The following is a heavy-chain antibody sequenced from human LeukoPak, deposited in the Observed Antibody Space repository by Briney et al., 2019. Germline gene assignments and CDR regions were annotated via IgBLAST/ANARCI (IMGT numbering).Heavy chain of an antibody. CDR2: ISGSGDST. CDR1: GFTFSSYA. V-gene: IGHV3-23*01. D-gene: IGHD3-3*01. Sequence: PAGGSLRLSCATSGFTFSSYAMNWVRQAPGKGLEWVSIISGSGDSTYYADSVKGRFTISRDNSENTLYLQMNSLRAEDTAVYYCAKDRNFCSGFPNYFDYWGQGAPVTVSS. J-gene: IGHJ4*02. CDR3: AKDRNFCSGFPNYFDY.